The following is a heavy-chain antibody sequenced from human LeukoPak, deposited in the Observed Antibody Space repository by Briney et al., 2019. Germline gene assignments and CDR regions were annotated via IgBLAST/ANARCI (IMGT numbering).Heavy chain of an antibody. Sequence: GGSLRLSCAASGFTFSSYGMRWVRQAPGKGLEWVAAIWYDGSNKYYADSVKGRFTISRDNSKNTLYLQMNSLRAEDTAVYYCAKERYYYDSSGSAYFDYWGQGTLVTVSS. CDR3: AKERYYYDSSGSAYFDY. D-gene: IGHD3-22*01. J-gene: IGHJ4*02. CDR2: IWYDGSNK. CDR1: GFTFSSYG. V-gene: IGHV3-33*06.